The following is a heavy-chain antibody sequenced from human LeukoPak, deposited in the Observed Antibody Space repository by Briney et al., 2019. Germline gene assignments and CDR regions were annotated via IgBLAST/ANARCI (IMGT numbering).Heavy chain of an antibody. V-gene: IGHV4-4*07. J-gene: IGHJ6*02. D-gene: IGHD6-13*01. Sequence: SETLSLTCTVSGGSISSYYWSWIRQPAGKGLEWIGRIYTSGSTNYNPSLKSRVTMSVDTSKNQFSLKLSSVTAADTAVYYCARDRFGSRSWYYYYGMDVWGQGTTVTVSS. CDR2: IYTSGST. CDR1: GGSISSYY. CDR3: ARDRFGSRSWYYYYGMDV.